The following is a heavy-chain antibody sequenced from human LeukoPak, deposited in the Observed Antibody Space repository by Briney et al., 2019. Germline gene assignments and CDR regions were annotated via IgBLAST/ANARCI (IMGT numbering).Heavy chain of an antibody. V-gene: IGHV1-2*02. J-gene: IGHJ3*02. Sequence: ASVKVSCKASGYTFTAYYIHWVRQAPGQGLEWMGWINPNNGYTSLPQRFQGRVTMTRDTSNITAYMELSSLTSDDTGMYYCARGPTLGLDIWGQGTMVTVSS. CDR3: ARGPTLGLDI. CDR1: GYTFTAYY. CDR2: INPNNGYT.